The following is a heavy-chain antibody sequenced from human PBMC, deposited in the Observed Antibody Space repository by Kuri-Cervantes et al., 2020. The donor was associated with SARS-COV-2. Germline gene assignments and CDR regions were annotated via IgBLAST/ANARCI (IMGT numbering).Heavy chain of an antibody. CDR2: ISYDGSNK. V-gene: IGHV3-30*03. CDR1: GFTFSSYG. CDR3: ARDRGYGSGSYSDY. J-gene: IGHJ4*02. D-gene: IGHD3-10*01. Sequence: LSLTCAASGFTFSSYGMHWVRQAPGKGLEWVVVISYDGSNKYYADSVKGRFTIPRDNSKNTLYLQMNSLRAEDTAVYYCARDRGYGSGSYSDYWGQGTLVTVSS.